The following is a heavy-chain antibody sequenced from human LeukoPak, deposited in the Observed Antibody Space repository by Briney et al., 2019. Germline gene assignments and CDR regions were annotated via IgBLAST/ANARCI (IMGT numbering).Heavy chain of an antibody. Sequence: QPGGSLRLSCAASGFTFSSYEMNWVRQAPGKGLEWVSYISSSGSTIYYADSVKGRFTISRDNAKNSLYLQMNSLRAEYTAVYYCARDRDGYNCVFDYWGQGTLVTVSS. J-gene: IGHJ4*02. D-gene: IGHD5-24*01. CDR2: ISSSGSTI. CDR3: ARDRDGYNCVFDY. CDR1: GFTFSSYE. V-gene: IGHV3-48*03.